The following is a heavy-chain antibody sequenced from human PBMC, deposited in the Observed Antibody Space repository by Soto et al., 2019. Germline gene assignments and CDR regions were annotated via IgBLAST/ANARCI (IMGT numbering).Heavy chain of an antibody. CDR1: GFTFSVNW. Sequence: EVQLVESGGGLVQPGGSLRLSCAASGFTFSVNWMHWVRQAPGKGLVWVSRIDSDGSTTSYADSVKGRFTISRDNAKSTLYLQMNSLRAEDTAVYYCARPGYSNYGPGVDVGGQGTTVTVSS. CDR2: IDSDGSTT. D-gene: IGHD4-4*01. CDR3: ARPGYSNYGPGVDV. J-gene: IGHJ6*02. V-gene: IGHV3-74*01.